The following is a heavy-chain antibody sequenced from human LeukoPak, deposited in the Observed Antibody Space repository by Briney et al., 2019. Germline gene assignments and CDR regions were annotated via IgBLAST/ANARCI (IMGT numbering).Heavy chain of an antibody. CDR2: ISSSSSYI. CDR3: ARDLIYCGGDCYPLSVLGC. J-gene: IGHJ4*02. CDR1: GFTFSSYS. D-gene: IGHD2-21*02. Sequence: GGSLRLSCAASGFTFSSYSMNWVRQAPGKGLEWVSSISSSSSYIYYADSVKGRFTISRDNAKNSLYPQMNSLRAEDTAVYYCARDLIYCGGDCYPLSVLGCWGQGTLVTVSS. V-gene: IGHV3-21*01.